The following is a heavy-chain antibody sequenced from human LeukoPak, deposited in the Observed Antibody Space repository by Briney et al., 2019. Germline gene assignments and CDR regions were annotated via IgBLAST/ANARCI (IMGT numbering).Heavy chain of an antibody. J-gene: IGHJ4*02. Sequence: GGSLRLSCAASGFTFSSYGMHWVRQAPGKGLEWVAVIWYDGSNKYYADSVKGRFTISRDNSKNTLYLQMNSLRAEGTAVYYCARGYSYGYFDYWGQGTLVTVSS. V-gene: IGHV3-33*01. CDR2: IWYDGSNK. D-gene: IGHD5-18*01. CDR3: ARGYSYGYFDY. CDR1: GFTFSSYG.